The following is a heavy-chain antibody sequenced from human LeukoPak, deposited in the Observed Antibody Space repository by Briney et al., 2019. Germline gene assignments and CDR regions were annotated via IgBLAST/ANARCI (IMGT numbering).Heavy chain of an antibody. CDR1: GFTFSSYA. D-gene: IGHD4-23*01. CDR2: ISGSGRSGT. Sequence: GGSLRLSCAASGFTFSSYAMSWVRQAPGKGLEWVSVISGSGRSGTNYADSVKGRFTISRDNSKNTLYLQMNSLRVEDTAIYYCAKAPGGGNWNWGQGTLVTVSS. V-gene: IGHV3-23*01. J-gene: IGHJ4*02. CDR3: AKAPGGGNWN.